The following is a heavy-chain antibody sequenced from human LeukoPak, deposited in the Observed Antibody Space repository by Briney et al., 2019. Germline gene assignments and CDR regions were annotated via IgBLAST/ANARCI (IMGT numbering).Heavy chain of an antibody. D-gene: IGHD1-26*01. CDR2: INKDGGEK. CDR1: GFTFSSYW. CDR3: VKDSPPRYSGSPPAY. Sequence: GGSLRLSCAASGFTFSSYWMSWVRQAPGKGLEGGANINKDGGEKYYVDSVKGRFTISRDNAKNSLYLQMNSLRADDTAVYYCVKDSPPRYSGSPPAYWGQGTLVTVSS. J-gene: IGHJ4*02. V-gene: IGHV3-7*03.